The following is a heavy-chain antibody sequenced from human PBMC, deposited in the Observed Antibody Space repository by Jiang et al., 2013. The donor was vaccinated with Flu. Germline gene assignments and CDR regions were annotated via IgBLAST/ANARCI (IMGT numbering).Heavy chain of an antibody. CDR3: AKDGAYGSYTFER. CDR2: IKWDGRGT. CDR1: GFAFDDYT. V-gene: IGHV3-43*01. Sequence: LVESGGAVVQPGGSLRLSCAASGFAFDDYTMHWVRQPPGKALEWVSLIKWDGRGTNYADSVKGRFTISRDNNKNSLYLQMNNLGPEDSALYRCAKDGAYGSYTFERWGQGALVTVS. D-gene: IGHD3-10*01. J-gene: IGHJ4*02.